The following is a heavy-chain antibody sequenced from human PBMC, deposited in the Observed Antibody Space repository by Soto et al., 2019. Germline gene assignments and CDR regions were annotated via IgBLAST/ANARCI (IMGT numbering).Heavy chain of an antibody. Sequence: GGSLRLSCAASGFTFSSYSMNWVRQAPGKGLEWVSSISSSSSYIYYADSVKGRFTISRDNAKNSLYLQMNSLRAEDTAVYYCARDSYSSSWSPTPGYWGQGTLVTVSS. J-gene: IGHJ4*02. D-gene: IGHD6-13*01. V-gene: IGHV3-21*01. CDR2: ISSSSSYI. CDR1: GFTFSSYS. CDR3: ARDSYSSSWSPTPGY.